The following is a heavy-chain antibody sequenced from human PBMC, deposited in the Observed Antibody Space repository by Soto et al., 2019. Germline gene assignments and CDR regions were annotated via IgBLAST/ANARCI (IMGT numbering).Heavy chain of an antibody. CDR1: GGSFSGYY. V-gene: IGHV4-34*01. CDR3: ARGGGIVARHYYYGMDV. CDR2: INHSGST. J-gene: IGHJ6*02. Sequence: PSETLSLTXAVYGGSFSGYYWSWIRQPPGKGLEWIGEINHSGSTNYNPSLKSRVTISVDTSKNQFSLKLSSVTAADTAVYYCARGGGIVARHYYYGMDVWGQGTTVTVSS. D-gene: IGHD6-6*01.